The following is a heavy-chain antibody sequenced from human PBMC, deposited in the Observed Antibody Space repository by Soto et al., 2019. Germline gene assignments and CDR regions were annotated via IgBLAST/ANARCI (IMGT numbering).Heavy chain of an antibody. D-gene: IGHD2-15*01. CDR2: INHSGST. V-gene: IGHV4-34*01. CDR3: ARDAGGGYCSGGSCYSYYYGMDV. Sequence: SETLSLTCAVYGGSFSGYYWSWIRQPPGKGLEWIGEINHSGSTNYNPSLKSRVTISVDTSKNQFSLKLSSVTAADTAVYYCARDAGGGYCSGGSCYSYYYGMDVWGQGTTVTVSS. CDR1: GGSFSGYY. J-gene: IGHJ6*02.